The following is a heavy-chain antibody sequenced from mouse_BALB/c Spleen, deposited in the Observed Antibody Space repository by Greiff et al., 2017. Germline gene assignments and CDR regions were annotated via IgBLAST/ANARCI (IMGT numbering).Heavy chain of an antibody. D-gene: IGHD2-2*01. CDR1: GYTFTDYE. Sequence: VQLQQSGAELVRPGASVTLSCKASGYTFTDYEMHWVKQTPVHGLEWIGAIDPETGGTAYNQKFKGKATLTADKSSSTAYMELRSLTSEDSAVYYCTRSGYGYDDGGFDYWGQGTTLTVSS. J-gene: IGHJ2*01. CDR2: IDPETGGT. V-gene: IGHV1-15*01. CDR3: TRSGYGYDDGGFDY.